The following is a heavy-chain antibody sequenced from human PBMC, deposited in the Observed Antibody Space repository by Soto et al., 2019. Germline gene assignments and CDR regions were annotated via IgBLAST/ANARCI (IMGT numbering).Heavy chain of an antibody. V-gene: IGHV3-33*01. D-gene: IGHD4-17*01. Sequence: PGGSLRLSCAASGFTFSSYGMHWVRQAPGKGLEWVAVIWYDGSNKYYADSVKGRFTISRDNSKNTLYLQMNSLRAEDTAVYYCARDPYGDPHPNWYFDLWGRGTLVTVSS. CDR2: IWYDGSNK. J-gene: IGHJ2*01. CDR3: ARDPYGDPHPNWYFDL. CDR1: GFTFSSYG.